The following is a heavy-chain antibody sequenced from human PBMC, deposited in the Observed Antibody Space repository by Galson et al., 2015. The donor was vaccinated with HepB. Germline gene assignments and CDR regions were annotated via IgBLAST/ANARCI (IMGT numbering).Heavy chain of an antibody. CDR2: IRTRPYGGTT. V-gene: IGHV3-49*04. D-gene: IGHD3-10*01. CDR3: ASPYGSGSYYNWDYSYYDMDV. J-gene: IGHJ6*02. Sequence: SLRLSCAASGFTFGDYAMTWVRQAPGKGLEWVGVIRTRPYGGTTEYAASVKGRFIISRDDSKSVAYLQMNSLKTEDTAVYYCASPYGSGSYYNWDYSYYDMDVWGQGTTVIVSS. CDR1: GFTFGDYA.